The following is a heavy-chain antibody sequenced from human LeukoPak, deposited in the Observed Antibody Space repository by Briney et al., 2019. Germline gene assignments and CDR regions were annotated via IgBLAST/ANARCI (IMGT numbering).Heavy chain of an antibody. Sequence: KPGGSLRLSCAASGFTFSYYFMTWIRQAAGNGLEWIAHMRGSGETVSYADSVRGRFTISRDNVKNSLYLQMNSLRAEDTAVYYCARLGVITAAGTYDYWGQGTLVTVSS. V-gene: IGHV3-11*01. D-gene: IGHD6-13*01. CDR3: ARLGVITAAGTYDY. CDR1: GFTFSYYF. CDR2: MRGSGETV. J-gene: IGHJ4*02.